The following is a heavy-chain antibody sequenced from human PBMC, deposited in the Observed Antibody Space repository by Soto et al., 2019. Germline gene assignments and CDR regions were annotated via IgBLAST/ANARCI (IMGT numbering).Heavy chain of an antibody. D-gene: IGHD6-13*01. CDR1: GFTFSSYA. Sequence: PGGSLRLSCVASGFTFSSYAMSWVRQAPGKGLEWVSAISGSGGSTYYADSVKGRFTISRDNSKNTLYLQMNSLRAEDTAVYYCANCKLTSSSLDYWGQGTLVTVSS. CDR3: ANCKLTSSSLDY. V-gene: IGHV3-23*01. CDR2: ISGSGGST. J-gene: IGHJ4*02.